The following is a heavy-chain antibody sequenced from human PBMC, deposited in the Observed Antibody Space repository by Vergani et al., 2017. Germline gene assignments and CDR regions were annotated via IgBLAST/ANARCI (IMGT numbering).Heavy chain of an antibody. CDR2: IYPGDSDT. CDR1: GYSFNSYW. D-gene: IGHD6-19*01. Sequence: EVQLVQSGAAVKKPGESLKISCKGSGYSFNSYWIGWVRQMPGKGLEWMGIIYPGDSDTRYSPSFQGQVTISVDKSISTAYLQWSSLKASDTAMYYCATVNSGWYSTGHGGSNWGQGTLVTVSS. CDR3: ATVNSGWYSTGHGGSN. J-gene: IGHJ4*02. V-gene: IGHV5-51*01.